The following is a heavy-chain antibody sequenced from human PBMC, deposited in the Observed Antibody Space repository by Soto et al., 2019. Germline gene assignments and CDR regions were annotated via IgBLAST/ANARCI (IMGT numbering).Heavy chain of an antibody. D-gene: IGHD3-10*01. J-gene: IGHJ6*02. CDR1: GFTFSTYA. Sequence: EVQLLESGGGLVQPGGSLRLSCAASGFTFSTYAMRWVRQAPGKGLEWVSSITGGGGRGTYYGDSVKGWFTITRDDSKDTLYLQMDSLRADDTDVYYCAKCHHNSGGSNGGMDVWGQGTTVTVSS. V-gene: IGHV3-23*01. CDR2: ITGGGGRGT. CDR3: AKCHHNSGGSNGGMDV.